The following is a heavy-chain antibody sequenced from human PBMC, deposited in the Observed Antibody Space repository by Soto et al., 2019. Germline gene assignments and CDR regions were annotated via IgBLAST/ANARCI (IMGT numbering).Heavy chain of an antibody. Sequence: SETLSLTCTVSGGSISSGGYYWSWLRQHPGKGLEWIVYIYYSGSTYYNPSLKSRVTISVDTSKNQFSLKLSSVTAADTAVYYCARGFTFKYYLSGMDVWGQGTTVTVSS. CDR3: ARGFTFKYYLSGMDV. V-gene: IGHV4-31*03. CDR2: IYYSGST. J-gene: IGHJ6*02. CDR1: GGSISSGGYY. D-gene: IGHD3-10*01.